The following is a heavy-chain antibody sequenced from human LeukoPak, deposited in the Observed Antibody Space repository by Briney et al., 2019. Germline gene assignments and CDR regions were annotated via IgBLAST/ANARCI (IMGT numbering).Heavy chain of an antibody. CDR2: IIPIFGTA. CDR3: ARGVAAAGTLAFDY. J-gene: IGHJ4*02. CDR1: GYTFTSYY. D-gene: IGHD6-13*01. V-gene: IGHV1-69*05. Sequence: ASVKVSCKASGYTFTSYYMHWVRQAPGQGLEWMGGIIPIFGTANYAQKFQGRVTITTDESTSTAYMELSSLRSEDTAVYYCARGVAAAGTLAFDYWGQGTLVTVSS.